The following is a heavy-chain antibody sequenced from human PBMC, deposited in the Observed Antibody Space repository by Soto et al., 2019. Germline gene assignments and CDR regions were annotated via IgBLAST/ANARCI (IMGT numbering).Heavy chain of an antibody. Sequence: QVPLVQSGAEVKKPGSSVKVSCKASGGTFSSYAISWVRQAPGQGLEWMGGIIPIFGTANYAQKFQGRVTITADESTSTAYMELSSLRSEDTAVYYCARDNRFLRATVTTYYYYGMDVWGQGTTVTVSS. D-gene: IGHD4-17*01. CDR1: GGTFSSYA. J-gene: IGHJ6*02. CDR3: ARDNRFLRATVTTYYYYGMDV. CDR2: IIPIFGTA. V-gene: IGHV1-69*01.